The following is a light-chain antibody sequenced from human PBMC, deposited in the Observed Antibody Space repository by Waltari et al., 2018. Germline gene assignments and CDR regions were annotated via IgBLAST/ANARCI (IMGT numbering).Light chain of an antibody. V-gene: IGLV2-8*01. CDR3: SSYAGNKNV. J-gene: IGLJ1*01. CDR2: EVA. Sequence: QSALTQPPSASGFPGQSVTISCTGTSSDVGGYDYVSWYQQYPGKAPKLVSYEVAKRPSGVPDRFSGSKSGNTASLTVSGLQGEDEADYYCSSYAGNKNVFGTGTKVTVL. CDR1: SSDVGGYDY.